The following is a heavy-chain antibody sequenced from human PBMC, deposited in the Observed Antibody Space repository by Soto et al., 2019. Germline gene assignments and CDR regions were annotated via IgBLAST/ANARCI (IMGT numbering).Heavy chain of an antibody. V-gene: IGHV1-18*04. CDR2: ISGYNGDT. Sequence: QIQLVQSGAEVKKPGASVKVSCKASGYTFTSYGISWVRQAPGQGLEWMGWISGYNGDTNYAQKVQGRVTMTRDTSTSTVYMELRSLRSDDTALYYCARDNGYYSFDSWGQGTQVTVSS. J-gene: IGHJ4*02. D-gene: IGHD1-26*01. CDR1: GYTFTSYG. CDR3: ARDNGYYSFDS.